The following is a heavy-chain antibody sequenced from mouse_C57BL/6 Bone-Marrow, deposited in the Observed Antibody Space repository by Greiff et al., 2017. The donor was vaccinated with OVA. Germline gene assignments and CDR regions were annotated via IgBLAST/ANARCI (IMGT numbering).Heavy chain of an antibody. J-gene: IGHJ2*01. Sequence: QVQLQQPGAELVMPGASVKLSCKASGYTFTSYWMHWVKQRPGQGLEWIGEIAPSDSYTNYNQKFKGKSTLTVDKSSSTAYMQLSSLTSEDSAVYYGARGDAYLDYWGQGTTLTVSS. D-gene: IGHD3-3*01. CDR3: ARGDAYLDY. CDR2: IAPSDSYT. V-gene: IGHV1-69*01. CDR1: GYTFTSYW.